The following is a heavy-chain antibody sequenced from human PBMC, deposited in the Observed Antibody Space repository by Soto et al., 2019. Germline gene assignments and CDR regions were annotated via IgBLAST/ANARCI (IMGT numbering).Heavy chain of an antibody. V-gene: IGHV4-34*01. CDR1: GDSFNVYY. CDR2: INHSGNT. CDR3: ARGIGALDWARYWYFDL. D-gene: IGHD1-1*01. Sequence: QVQLQQWGAGLWKPSETLSLTCAVYGDSFNVYYWTWIRQSPGKGLERIGEINHSGNTNYNPSLKCRVTISVDTPKNQFSLNVSSVAAADTALDYFARGIGALDWARYWYFDLWGPGTLVTVSS. J-gene: IGHJ2*01.